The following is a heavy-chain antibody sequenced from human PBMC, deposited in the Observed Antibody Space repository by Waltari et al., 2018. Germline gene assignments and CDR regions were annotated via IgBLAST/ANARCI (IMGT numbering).Heavy chain of an antibody. Sequence: QVQLQQWGAGLLKPSETLSLTCAVYGGSFSGYYWSWIGQPPGKGLEWIGEINHSGSTNYNPSLKSRVTISVDTSKNQFSLKLSSVTAADTAVYYCARGRRSSRAEFDYWGQGTLVTVSS. CDR1: GGSFSGYY. D-gene: IGHD6-13*01. CDR3: ARGRRSSRAEFDY. CDR2: INHSGST. V-gene: IGHV4-34*01. J-gene: IGHJ4*02.